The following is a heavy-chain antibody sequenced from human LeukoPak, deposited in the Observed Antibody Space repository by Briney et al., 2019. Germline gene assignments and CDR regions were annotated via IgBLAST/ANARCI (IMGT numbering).Heavy chain of an antibody. V-gene: IGHV4-39*01. CDR1: GGSISSSSYY. J-gene: IGHJ4*02. D-gene: IGHD3-3*01. CDR3: ATNGRITIFGVVNQFFDY. CDR2: IYYSGST. Sequence: SSETLSLTCTVSGGSISSSSYYWGWIRQPPGKGLEWIGSIYYSGSTYYNPSLKSRVTISVDTSKNQFSLKLGSVTAADTAVYYCATNGRITIFGVVNQFFDYWGQGTLVTVSS.